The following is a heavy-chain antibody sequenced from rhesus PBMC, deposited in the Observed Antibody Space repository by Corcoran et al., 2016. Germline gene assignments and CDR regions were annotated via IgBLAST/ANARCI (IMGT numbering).Heavy chain of an antibody. D-gene: IGHD6-31*01. V-gene: IGHV4-122*02. Sequence: QVQLQESGPGLVKPSETLSLTCAVSGYSISGYYWSWIRQAPGKGLEWIGYITYSGGTSYNPSLKSHVTISRDTSKNQFSLKLSSVTAADTAVYYCARDLYSSGWNNFDYWGQGVLVTVSS. J-gene: IGHJ4*01. CDR3: ARDLYSSGWNNFDY. CDR1: GYSISGYY. CDR2: ITYSGGT.